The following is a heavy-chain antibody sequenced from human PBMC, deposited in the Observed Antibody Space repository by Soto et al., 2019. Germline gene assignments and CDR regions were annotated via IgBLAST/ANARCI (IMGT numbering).Heavy chain of an antibody. D-gene: IGHD6-19*01. J-gene: IGHJ6*02. CDR1: GGSIISSSYS. V-gene: IGHV4-39*01. CDR3: ARPYSSGWYGGYYYYGMDV. CDR2: IYYGGST. Sequence: SETLSLTCTLSGGSIISSSYSWVWFRQPPGKGLEFIGRIYYGGSTYYNPPLKSRVTISVDTSKNQFSLKLSSVTAADTAVYYCARPYSSGWYGGYYYYGMDVWGQGTTVT.